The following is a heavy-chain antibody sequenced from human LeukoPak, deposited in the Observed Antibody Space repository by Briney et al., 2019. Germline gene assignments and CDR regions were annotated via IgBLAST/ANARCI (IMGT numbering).Heavy chain of an antibody. CDR2: IYYSGST. CDR1: GDSISSSHW. CDR3: ARDIRGGSRFGYFDY. V-gene: IGHV4-4*02. J-gene: IGHJ4*02. D-gene: IGHD3-16*01. Sequence: SETLSLTCAVSGDSISSSHWWSWVRQSPGKGLEWIGYIYYSGSTNYNPSLKSRVTISVDTSKNQFSLKLSSVTAADTAVYYCARDIRGGSRFGYFDYWGQGTLVTVSS.